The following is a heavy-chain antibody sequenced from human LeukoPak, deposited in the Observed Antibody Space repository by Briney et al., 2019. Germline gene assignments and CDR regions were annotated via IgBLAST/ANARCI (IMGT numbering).Heavy chain of an antibody. Sequence: GGSLRLSCAASRFTFSGYAMHWVRQAPGKGLEWVAVIWNDGSNKEYGDSVKGRFTISRDNSKNTLFLQMSSLRAEDTAVYYCARDFSRYSGSYVDHWGQGTLVTVSS. CDR2: IWNDGSNK. D-gene: IGHD1-26*01. CDR3: ARDFSRYSGSYVDH. V-gene: IGHV3-33*01. J-gene: IGHJ5*02. CDR1: RFTFSGYA.